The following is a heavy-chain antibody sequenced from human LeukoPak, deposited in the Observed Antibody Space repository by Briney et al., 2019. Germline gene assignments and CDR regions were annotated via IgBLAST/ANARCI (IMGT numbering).Heavy chain of an antibody. Sequence: GGSLRLSCAASGFTFSVYSINWVRQAPGKGLEWVSSISKNSRYIYYADSAKGRFTVSRDNAKNSVYLQMNSLRAEDTAVYYCARGLVVVIKWGQGTLVTVSS. CDR3: ARGLVVVIK. CDR1: GFTFSVYS. CDR2: ISKNSRYI. V-gene: IGHV3-21*04. J-gene: IGHJ4*02. D-gene: IGHD3-22*01.